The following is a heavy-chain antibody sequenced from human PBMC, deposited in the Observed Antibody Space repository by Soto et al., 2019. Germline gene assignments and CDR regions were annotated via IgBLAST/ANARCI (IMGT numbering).Heavy chain of an antibody. CDR1: GGSISSSRCH. V-gene: IGHV4-39*01. CDR2: IKYSGST. Sequence: SETLSLTCTVSGGSISSSRCHWGWIRQPPGKGLEWIASIKYSGSTYYNPSLKSRVTISVDTSKNQFSLKLSSVTAADTAVYYCARHLYDILTGYYGGFDYWGQGTLVTVSS. CDR3: ARHLYDILTGYYGGFDY. D-gene: IGHD3-9*01. J-gene: IGHJ4*02.